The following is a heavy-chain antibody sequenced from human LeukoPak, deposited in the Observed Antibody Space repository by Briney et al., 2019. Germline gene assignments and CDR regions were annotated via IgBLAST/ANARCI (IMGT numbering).Heavy chain of an antibody. CDR1: GFTFSSYG. CDR2: IRYDGSNK. D-gene: IGHD2-2*02. CDR3: AYQLLYRYAFDI. J-gene: IGHJ3*02. V-gene: IGHV3-30*02. Sequence: GGSLRLSCAAAGFTFSSYGMHWVRQAPGKGLEWVAFIRYDGSNKYYADSVKGRFTISRDNSKNTLYLQMNSLRAEDTAVYYCAYQLLYRYAFDIWGQGTMVTVSS.